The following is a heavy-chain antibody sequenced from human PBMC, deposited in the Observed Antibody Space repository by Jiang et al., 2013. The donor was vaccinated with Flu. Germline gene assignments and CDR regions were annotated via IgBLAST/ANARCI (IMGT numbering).Heavy chain of an antibody. J-gene: IGHJ4*02. Sequence: MSWVRQAPGKGLEWVSAISGSGGSTYYADSVKGRFTISRDNSKNTLYLQMNSLRAEDTAVYYCAKEIYDSSGLAGDYWGQGTLVTVSS. D-gene: IGHD3-22*01. CDR2: ISGSGGST. CDR3: AKEIYDSSGLAGDY. V-gene: IGHV3-23*01.